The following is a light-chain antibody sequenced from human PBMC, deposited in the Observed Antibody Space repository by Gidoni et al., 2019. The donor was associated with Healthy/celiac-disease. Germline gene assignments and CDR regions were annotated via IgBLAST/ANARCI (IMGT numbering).Light chain of an antibody. CDR3: QQSYSTPGART. J-gene: IGKJ1*01. Sequence: DIQMTQSPSSLSASVGDRVTITCRASQRISSYLNWYQQKPGKAPKLLIYAASSLQSGVPARFSGRGSGTEFTLTISSRQPEDFATYYCQQSYSTPGARTFGQGTKVEIK. V-gene: IGKV1-39*01. CDR1: QRISSY. CDR2: AAS.